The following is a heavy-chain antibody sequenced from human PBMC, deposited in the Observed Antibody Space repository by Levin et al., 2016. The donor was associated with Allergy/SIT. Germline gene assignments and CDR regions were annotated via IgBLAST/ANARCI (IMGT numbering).Heavy chain of an antibody. CDR2: INHSGST. Sequence: SETLSLTCAVYGGSFGWLLLELDPQPPGKGLEWIGEINHSGSTNYNPSLKSRVTISVDTSKNQFSLKLSSVTAADTAVYYCARVIRGTLNYWGQGTLVTVSS. D-gene: IGHD1-1*01. V-gene: IGHV4-34*01. J-gene: IGHJ4*02. CDR3: ARVIRGTLNY. CDR1: GGSFGWLL.